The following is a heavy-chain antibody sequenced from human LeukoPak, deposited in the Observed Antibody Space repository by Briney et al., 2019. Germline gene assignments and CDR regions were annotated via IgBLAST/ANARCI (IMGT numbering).Heavy chain of an antibody. Sequence: PGGSLRLSCAASGFTFSTYNMNWVRQAPGKGLEWVSYISTGSSTTYYADSVKCRFTISRDNVENSLYLQMNSLRDEDTAVYYCARVAAGYSVNYFDYWGQGTLVTVSS. J-gene: IGHJ4*02. V-gene: IGHV3-48*02. CDR3: ARVAAGYSVNYFDY. CDR2: ISTGSSTT. D-gene: IGHD4-23*01. CDR1: GFTFSTYN.